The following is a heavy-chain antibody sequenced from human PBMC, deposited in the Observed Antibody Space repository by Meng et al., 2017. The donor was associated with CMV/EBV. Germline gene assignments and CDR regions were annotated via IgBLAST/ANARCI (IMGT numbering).Heavy chain of an antibody. CDR2: CFSSDNN. V-gene: IGHV4-4*07. D-gene: IGHD1-26*01. J-gene: IGHJ4*01. CDR1: CGSISNCY. Sequence: VLLQAWGPVRVQASSAQVLCKASACGSISNCYWRWIRAPGQELVGLIWRCFSSDNNNFPPSLNSRVTMSLDTSKNKVSLDLRCLTAADTAIYYCARGAGASTMEGFDYWGLGTLVTVSS. CDR3: ARGAGASTMEGFDY.